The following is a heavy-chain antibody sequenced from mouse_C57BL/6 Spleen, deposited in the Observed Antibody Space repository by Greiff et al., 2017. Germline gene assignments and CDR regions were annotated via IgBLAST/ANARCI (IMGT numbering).Heavy chain of an antibody. J-gene: IGHJ1*03. CDR2: IDPSDSYT. CDR3: ALTGTYFDV. D-gene: IGHD4-1*01. CDR1: GYTFTSYW. Sequence: QVQLQQPGAELVMPGASVKLSCKASGYTFTSYWMHWVKQRPGQGLEWIGEIDPSDSYTNYNQKFKGKSTLTVDKSSSTAYMQLSSLTSEDSAVYYCALTGTYFDVWGTGTTGTVSS. V-gene: IGHV1-69*01.